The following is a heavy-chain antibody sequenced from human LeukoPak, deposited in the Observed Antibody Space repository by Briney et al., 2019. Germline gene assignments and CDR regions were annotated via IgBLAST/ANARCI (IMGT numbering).Heavy chain of an antibody. CDR1: GGSFSGYY. CDR3: ARVGGNSGVYYYMDV. J-gene: IGHJ6*03. V-gene: IGHV4-34*01. Sequence: QPSETLSLTCAVYGGSFSGYYWSWIRQPRGKGLEWIGEINHSGSTNYNPSLKSRVTISVDTSKNQFSLKLSSVTAADTAVYHCARVGGNSGVYYYMDVWGKGTTVTVSS. D-gene: IGHD4-23*01. CDR2: INHSGST.